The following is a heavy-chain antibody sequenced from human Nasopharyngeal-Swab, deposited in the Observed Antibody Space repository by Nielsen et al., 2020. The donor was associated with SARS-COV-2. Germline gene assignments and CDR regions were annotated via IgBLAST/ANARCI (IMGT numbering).Heavy chain of an antibody. Sequence: ASVKVSCKASGYTFTSYAMHWLRQAPGQRLEWMGWINAGNGNTKYSQKFQGRVTITRDTSASTAYMELSSLRSEDTAVYYCARVRGSSGYRFDYWGQGTLVTVSS. CDR3: ARVRGSSGYRFDY. D-gene: IGHD3-22*01. V-gene: IGHV1-3*01. CDR2: INAGNGNT. J-gene: IGHJ4*02. CDR1: GYTFTSYA.